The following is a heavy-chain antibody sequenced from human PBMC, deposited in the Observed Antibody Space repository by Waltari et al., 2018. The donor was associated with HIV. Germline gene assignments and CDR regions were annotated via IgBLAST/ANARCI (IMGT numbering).Heavy chain of an antibody. Sequence: EVQLVESGGGLVQPGRSLRLSCTASGFTFGDYAMSWFRQAPGKGLEWVSFIKSKDYGGTTKYAASVEGRFIISSDDSKSIAYLQMNSLKTEDTALYYCARNYDSRGYYHGAFNIWGQGTMVTVSS. CDR1: GFTFGDYA. J-gene: IGHJ3*02. V-gene: IGHV3-49*03. D-gene: IGHD3-22*01. CDR2: IKSKDYGGTT. CDR3: ARNYDSRGYYHGAFNI.